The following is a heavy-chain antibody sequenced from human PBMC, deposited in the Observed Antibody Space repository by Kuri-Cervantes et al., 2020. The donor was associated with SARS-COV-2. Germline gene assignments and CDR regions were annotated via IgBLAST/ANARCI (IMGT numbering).Heavy chain of an antibody. CDR1: GLTFSSYN. CDR3: ARESSSSLNYYYGMDI. V-gene: IGHV3-30*04. D-gene: IGHD6-6*01. Sequence: GGSLRLSCAASGLTFSSYNMHWVRQPPGKGLEWVAIISFYRHDAHYADSVKGRFTISRDNPKNTLYLQVDSLTTEDTAVYYCARESSSSLNYYYGMDIWGQGTSVTVSS. J-gene: IGHJ6*02. CDR2: ISFYRHDA.